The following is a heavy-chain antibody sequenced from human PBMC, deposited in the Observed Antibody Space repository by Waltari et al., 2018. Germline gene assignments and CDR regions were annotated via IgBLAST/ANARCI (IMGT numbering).Heavy chain of an antibody. J-gene: IGHJ5*02. CDR1: GGTFRSYA. CDR3: ARSMIVVGRPYNWFDP. Sequence: QVQLVQSGAEVKKPGSSVKVSCKASGGTFRSYASSWGRQAPGQGLEWMGGIIPIFGTANYAQKFQGRVTITADESTSTAYMELSSLRSEDTAVYYCARSMIVVGRPYNWFDPWGQGTLVTVSS. V-gene: IGHV1-69*01. D-gene: IGHD3-22*01. CDR2: IIPIFGTA.